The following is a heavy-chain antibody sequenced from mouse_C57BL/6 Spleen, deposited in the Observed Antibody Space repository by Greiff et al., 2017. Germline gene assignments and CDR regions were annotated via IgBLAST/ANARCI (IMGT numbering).Heavy chain of an antibody. CDR3: ARVHYYGSRLPHWYFDV. J-gene: IGHJ1*03. Sequence: QVQLQQSGAELARPGASVKMSCKASGYTFTSYTMHWVKQRPGQGLEWIGYINPSSGYTKYNQKFKDKATLTADKSSSTAYMQLSSLTSEDSAVYYCARVHYYGSRLPHWYFDVWGTGTTVTVSS. CDR1: GYTFTSYT. D-gene: IGHD1-1*01. CDR2: INPSSGYT. V-gene: IGHV1-4*01.